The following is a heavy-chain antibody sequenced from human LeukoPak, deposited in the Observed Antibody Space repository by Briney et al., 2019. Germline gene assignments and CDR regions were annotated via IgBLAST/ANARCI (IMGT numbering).Heavy chain of an antibody. CDR2: ISGSGGST. CDR3: AKYEGITMIVVVNGGPNWFDP. Sequence: PGGSLRLSCAASGFTFSSYAMSWVRQAPGKGLEWVSAISGSGGSTYYADSVKGRFTISRDNSKNTLYLQMNSLRAEDTAVYYCAKYEGITMIVVVNGGPNWFDPWGQGTLVTVSS. CDR1: GFTFSSYA. V-gene: IGHV3-23*01. D-gene: IGHD3-22*01. J-gene: IGHJ5*02.